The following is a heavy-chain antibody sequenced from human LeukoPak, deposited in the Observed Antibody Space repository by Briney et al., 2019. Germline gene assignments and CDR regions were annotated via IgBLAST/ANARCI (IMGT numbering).Heavy chain of an antibody. CDR1: GFTVSSNY. Sequence: GGSLRLSCAASGFTVSSNYMSWVRQAPGKGLEWVSIIYSGASTYYADSVKGRFTISRDNSKNTLYLQMNSLRAEDTAVYYCAGKTSGSYFFDYCGQGTLVTVSS. D-gene: IGHD1-26*01. CDR3: AGKTSGSYFFDY. V-gene: IGHV3-66*02. J-gene: IGHJ4*02. CDR2: IYSGAST.